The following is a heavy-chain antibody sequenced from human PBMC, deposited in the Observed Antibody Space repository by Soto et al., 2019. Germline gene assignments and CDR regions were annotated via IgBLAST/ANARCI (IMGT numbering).Heavy chain of an antibody. D-gene: IGHD3-9*01. CDR3: AKGREFDILTGYPLNYYYGMDV. V-gene: IGHV3-30*18. CDR2: ISYDGSNK. Sequence: LRLSCAASGFTFSSYGMHWVRQAPGKGLEWVAVISYDGSNKYYADSVKGRFTISRDNTLYLQMNSLRAEDTAVYYCAKGREFDILTGYPLNYYYGMDVWGQGTTVTVSS. J-gene: IGHJ6*02. CDR1: GFTFSSYG.